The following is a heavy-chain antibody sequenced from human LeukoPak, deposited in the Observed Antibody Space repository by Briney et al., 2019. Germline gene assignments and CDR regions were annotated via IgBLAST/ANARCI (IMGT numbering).Heavy chain of an antibody. D-gene: IGHD3-10*01. J-gene: IGHJ6*03. CDR3: ARDRGYYYYYMDV. CDR1: GFTFSSYW. CDR2: IKQDGSEK. V-gene: IGHV3-7*01. Sequence: GGSLRLSCAASGFTFSSYWMSWVRQAPGKGLEWVANIKQDGSEKYYVDSVKGRFTISRDNAKNSLYLQMNSLRAEDTAVYYCARDRGYYYYYMDVWGKGTTVTVSS.